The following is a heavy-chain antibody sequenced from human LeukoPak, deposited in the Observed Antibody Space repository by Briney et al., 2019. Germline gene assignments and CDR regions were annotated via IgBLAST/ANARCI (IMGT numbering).Heavy chain of an antibody. CDR3: ARESPESSSWYFDY. V-gene: IGHV3-30-3*01. CDR2: ISFDGSNK. D-gene: IGHD6-13*01. Sequence: GGSLRLSCAASGFTFSSYAMSWVRQAPGKGLEWVALISFDGSNKFYADSVKGRFTISRDNSKNTLYLQTDSVRPEDTAVYHCARESPESSSWYFDYWGQGTLVIVSS. CDR1: GFTFSSYA. J-gene: IGHJ4*02.